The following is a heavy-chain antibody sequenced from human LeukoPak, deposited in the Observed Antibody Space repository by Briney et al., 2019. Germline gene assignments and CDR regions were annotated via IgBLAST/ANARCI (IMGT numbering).Heavy chain of an antibody. CDR1: GFTFSSYE. J-gene: IGHJ5*02. D-gene: IGHD3-10*01. Sequence: PGGSLRLSCAASGFTFSSYEMNWVRQAPGKGLEWVANIKQDGSEEYYVDSVKGRFTISRDNAKNSLYLQMNSLRADDTAVYSCARGARFGELYSWFDPWGQGTLVTVSS. CDR3: ARGARFGELYSWFDP. CDR2: IKQDGSEE. V-gene: IGHV3-7*01.